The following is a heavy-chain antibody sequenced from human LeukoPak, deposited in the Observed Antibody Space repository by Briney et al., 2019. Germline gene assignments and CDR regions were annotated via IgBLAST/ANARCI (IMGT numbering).Heavy chain of an antibody. V-gene: IGHV3-13*01. CDR2: IGTAGDT. Sequence: GGSLRLSCAASGFTFSSYDMHWVRQATGKGLEWVSAIGTAGDTYYPGSVKGRFTISRENAKNSLYLQMNSLRAGDTAVYYCARSGYSSSWSLFYYCGMDVWGQGTTVTVSS. D-gene: IGHD6-13*01. CDR3: ARSGYSSSWSLFYYCGMDV. CDR1: GFTFSSYD. J-gene: IGHJ6*02.